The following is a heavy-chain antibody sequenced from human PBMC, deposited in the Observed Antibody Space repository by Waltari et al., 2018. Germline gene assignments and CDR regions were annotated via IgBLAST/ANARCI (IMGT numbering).Heavy chain of an antibody. CDR3: ARAGAVRGRYYFDY. V-gene: IGHV1-46*01. Sequence: VQLVQSGAEVKKPGASVNVSCKASGYIFTNYYVHWVRQAPGQGLEWMGIINPSCGSTRNAQKFQGRVTMTRDTSTSTVHMEMSSLRSEDTAVYYCARAGAVRGRYYFDYWGQGSLVTVSS. J-gene: IGHJ4*02. CDR1: GYIFTNYY. D-gene: IGHD3-10*01. CDR2: INPSCGST.